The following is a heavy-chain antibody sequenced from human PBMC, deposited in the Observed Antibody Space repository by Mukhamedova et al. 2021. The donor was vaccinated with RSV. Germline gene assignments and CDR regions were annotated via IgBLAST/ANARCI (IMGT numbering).Heavy chain of an antibody. J-gene: IGHJ4*02. D-gene: IGHD2-2*01. CDR3: ARRGRDCTDTSCSNRFFDS. V-gene: IGHV4-34*01. Sequence: GDTNYNPSLKSRLALSVDTSKSQVSLKLISVTAADTARYYCARRGRDCTDTSCSNRFFDSWGPGILGTVSS. CDR2: GDT.